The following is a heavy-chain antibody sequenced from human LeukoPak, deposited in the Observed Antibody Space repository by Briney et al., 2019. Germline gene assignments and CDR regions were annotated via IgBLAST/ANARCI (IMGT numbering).Heavy chain of an antibody. CDR1: GYTLTELS. J-gene: IGHJ6*02. CDR3: ARLGQLVSRGMDV. V-gene: IGHV1-24*01. CDR2: FDPEDGET. Sequence: ASVKVSCKVSGYTLTELSMHWVRQAPGKGLEWMGGFDPEDGETIYAQKFQGRVTLTADKSTSTAYMELSSLRSEDTAVYYCARLGQLVSRGMDVWGQGTTVTVSS. D-gene: IGHD6-13*01.